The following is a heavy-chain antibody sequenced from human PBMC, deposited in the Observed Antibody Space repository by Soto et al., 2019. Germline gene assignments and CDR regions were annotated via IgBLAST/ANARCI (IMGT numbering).Heavy chain of an antibody. CDR2: IYYSGST. Sequence: QVQLQESGPGLVKPSETLSLTCTVSGGSISSYYWSWIRQPLGKGLEWIGYIYYSGSTNYNPSLKSRVTISVGTSKNQFSLKLRSVTAADTAVYYCARELHPLYSSSSGSNWFDPWGQGTLVTVSS. D-gene: IGHD6-6*01. CDR1: GGSISSYY. V-gene: IGHV4-59*01. J-gene: IGHJ5*02. CDR3: ARELHPLYSSSSGSNWFDP.